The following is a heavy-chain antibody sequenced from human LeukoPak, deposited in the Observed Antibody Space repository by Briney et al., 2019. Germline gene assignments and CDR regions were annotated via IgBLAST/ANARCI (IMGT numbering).Heavy chain of an antibody. Sequence: PSETLSLTCAVYGGSFSGYYWSWIRQPPGKGLEWIGEINHSGSTNYNPSLKSRVTISVDTSKNQFSLKLSSVTAADTAVYYCASYEYSSSSDYFEYWGQGTLVTVSS. V-gene: IGHV4-34*01. D-gene: IGHD6-6*01. J-gene: IGHJ4*02. CDR2: INHSGST. CDR1: GGSFSGYY. CDR3: ASYEYSSSSDYFEY.